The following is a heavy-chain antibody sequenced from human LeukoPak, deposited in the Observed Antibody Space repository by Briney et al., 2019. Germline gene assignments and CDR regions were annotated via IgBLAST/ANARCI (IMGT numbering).Heavy chain of an antibody. D-gene: IGHD1-1*01. CDR2: IIPSFGSS. Sequence: SVKVSCKTSGGTLSNFAISWVRQAPGQGLDWMEGIIPSFGSSIYVQRFHVGLTHTADGSTNTHNIDPNSLTSEDRPVHYSAGSSTERPSPNYYYIYMDVWGKGTTVTVSS. J-gene: IGHJ6*03. V-gene: IGHV1-69*13. CDR1: GGTLSNFA. CDR3: AGSSTERPSPNYYYIYMDV.